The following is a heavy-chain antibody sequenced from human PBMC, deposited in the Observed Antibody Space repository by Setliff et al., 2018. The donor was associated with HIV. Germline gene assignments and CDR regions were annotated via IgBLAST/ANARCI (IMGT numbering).Heavy chain of an antibody. CDR2: MYHSGST. J-gene: IGHJ4*02. V-gene: IGHV4-39*07. D-gene: IGHD1-26*01. Sequence: SETLSLTCTVSGGSISSGGYYWGWIRQPPGKGLEWIGEMYHSGSTNYNPSLKSRVTMSVDKSNKQVSLTLNSVTAADTAVYYCVIGSGSYPDYWGQGTLVTVSS. CDR3: VIGSGSYPDY. CDR1: GGSISSGGYY.